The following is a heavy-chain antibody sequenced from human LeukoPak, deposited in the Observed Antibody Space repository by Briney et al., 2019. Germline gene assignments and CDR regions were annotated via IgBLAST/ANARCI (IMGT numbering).Heavy chain of an antibody. D-gene: IGHD6-13*01. V-gene: IGHV3-23*01. CDR2: ISGSGGST. CDR3: AKVQRYSSSWYLDY. Sequence: GGSLRLSRAASGFTFSSYAMSWVRQAPGKGLEWVSAISGSGGSTYYADSVKGRFTISRDNSKNTLYLQMNSLRAEDTAVYYCAKVQRYSSSWYLDYWGQGTLVTVSS. J-gene: IGHJ4*02. CDR1: GFTFSSYA.